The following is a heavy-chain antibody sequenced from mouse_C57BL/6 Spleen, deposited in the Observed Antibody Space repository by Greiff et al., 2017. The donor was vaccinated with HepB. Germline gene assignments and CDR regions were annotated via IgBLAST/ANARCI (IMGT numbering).Heavy chain of an antibody. CDR2: INPSSGYT. Sequence: QVQLQQSGAELAKPGASVKLSCKASGYTFTSYWMHWVKQRPGQGLEWIGYINPSSGYTKYNQKFKDKATLTADKSSSTAYMQLSSLTYEDSAVYYCARDGPYYYGSSESEWFAYWGQGTLVTVSA. CDR1: GYTFTSYW. CDR3: ARDGPYYYGSSESEWFAY. J-gene: IGHJ3*01. D-gene: IGHD1-1*01. V-gene: IGHV1-7*01.